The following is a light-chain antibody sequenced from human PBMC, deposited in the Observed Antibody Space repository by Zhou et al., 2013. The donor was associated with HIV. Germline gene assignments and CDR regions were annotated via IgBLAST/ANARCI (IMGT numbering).Light chain of an antibody. V-gene: IGKV1-27*01. CDR2: AAA. J-gene: IGKJ1*01. CDR1: QAISNY. CDR3: QQSYSAPQT. Sequence: DLRMTQSPSSLSASVGDRVTITCRASQAISNYLAWYQHKPGNVPKVLIYAAANLHLGVPSRFIGNGSGTDFTLTINSLQPEDFATYYCQQSYSAPQTFGQGTKVEIK.